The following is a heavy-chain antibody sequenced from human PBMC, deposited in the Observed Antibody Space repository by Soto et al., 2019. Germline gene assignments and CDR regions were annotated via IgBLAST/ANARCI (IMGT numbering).Heavy chain of an antibody. CDR3: GRGRSGQIVVFY. CDR2: IGPESGAT. J-gene: IGHJ4*02. CDR1: GYTFTGHY. V-gene: IGHV1-2*02. D-gene: IGHD5-12*01. Sequence: GASVKVSCKASGYTFTGHYIHWVRQAPGQGPEWMGEIGPESGATRYAQKFQGRVTMTRDMSITAVCMELNNLSPDDTAVYYCGRGRSGQIVVFYWGQGTPVTVSS.